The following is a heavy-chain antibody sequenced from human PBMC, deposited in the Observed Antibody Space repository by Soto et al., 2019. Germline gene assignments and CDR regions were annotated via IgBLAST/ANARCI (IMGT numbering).Heavy chain of an antibody. CDR2: AIPLFGTA. V-gene: IGHV1-69*01. J-gene: IGHJ6*01. Sequence: QVQLVPSGAEVQKPGSSVKVSCPASGGTFSSSAISWVRLAPGQGLEWMGGAIPLFGTANYAQKFQGRVTITADAPTSTAYMAVSNLRPEDAAVYYCGRAILRRVPDKETKYYYFYCRDVWGQGTTVTLSS. CDR3: GRAILRRVPDKETKYYYFYCRDV. CDR1: GGTFSSSA.